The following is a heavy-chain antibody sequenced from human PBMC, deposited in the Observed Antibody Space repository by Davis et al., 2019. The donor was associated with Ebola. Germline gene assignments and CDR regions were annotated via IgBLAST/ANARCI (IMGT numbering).Heavy chain of an antibody. CDR3: ALLGYDILTGYRYFDY. Sequence: AASVKVSCKASGYTFTSYYMHWVRQAPGQGLEWMGVVNPSGGNTIYAQKFQGRPTMTRDTSTSTVYMELSSLRSEDTAVYYCALLGYDILTGYRYFDYWGQGTLVTVSS. V-gene: IGHV1-46*01. CDR2: VNPSGGNT. D-gene: IGHD3-9*01. CDR1: GYTFTSYY. J-gene: IGHJ4*02.